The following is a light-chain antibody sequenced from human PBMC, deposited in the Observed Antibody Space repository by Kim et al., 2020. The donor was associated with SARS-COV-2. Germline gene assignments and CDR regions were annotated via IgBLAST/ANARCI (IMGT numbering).Light chain of an antibody. CDR1: QSVYSNY. J-gene: IGKJ1*01. Sequence: EIVLTQSPGTLSLSPGERATLSCRASQSVYSNYLAWYLQKPGQAPRLLIHGASSRATGIPDRFSGSGSGTDFTLTINSLQPDDFAVYYCQQYGSSWTFGKGTKVDIK. CDR3: QQYGSSWT. V-gene: IGKV3-20*01. CDR2: GAS.